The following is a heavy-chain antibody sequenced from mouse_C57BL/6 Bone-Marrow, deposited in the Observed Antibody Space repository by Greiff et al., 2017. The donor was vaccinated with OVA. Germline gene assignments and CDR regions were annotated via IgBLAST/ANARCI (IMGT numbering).Heavy chain of an antibody. J-gene: IGHJ4*01. CDR1: GFTFSSST. Sequence: EVQLVESGGGLVKPGGSLKLSCAASGFTFSSSTMSWVRQTPEKRLEWVATISGGGGNTYYPDSVKGRFTISRDNAKNTLYLQMSSLRSEDTALYYCARLPYYGDYYAMDYWGQGTSVTVSS. V-gene: IGHV5-9*01. D-gene: IGHD2-10*01. CDR2: ISGGGGNT. CDR3: ARLPYYGDYYAMDY.